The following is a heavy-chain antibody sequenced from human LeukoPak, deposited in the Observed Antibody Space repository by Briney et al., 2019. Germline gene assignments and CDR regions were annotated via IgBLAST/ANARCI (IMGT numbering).Heavy chain of an antibody. J-gene: IGHJ4*02. D-gene: IGHD3-16*02. CDR2: INPNSGGT. CDR3: ARELSNYDYVWGSYRYSYYFDY. CDR1: GYTFTGYY. Sequence: GASVKVSCKASGYTFTGYYMHWVRQAPGQGLEWMGWINPNSGGTNYAQKFQGRVTMTRDTSISTAYMELSRLRSDDTAVYYCARELSNYDYVWGSYRYSYYFDYWGQGTLVTVSS. V-gene: IGHV1-2*02.